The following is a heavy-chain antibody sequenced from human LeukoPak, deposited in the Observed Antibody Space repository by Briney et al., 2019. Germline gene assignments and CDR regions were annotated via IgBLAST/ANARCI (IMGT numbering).Heavy chain of an antibody. Sequence: QPGGSLRLSCAASGFTFSSYGMHWVRQAPGKGLEWVAVISYDGSNKYYADSVKGRFTISRDNSKNTLYLQMNSLRAEDTAVYYCARWRDIADVWGKGTTVTVSS. J-gene: IGHJ6*04. CDR1: GFTFSSYG. CDR3: ARWRDIADV. D-gene: IGHD5-12*01. V-gene: IGHV3-30*03. CDR2: ISYDGSNK.